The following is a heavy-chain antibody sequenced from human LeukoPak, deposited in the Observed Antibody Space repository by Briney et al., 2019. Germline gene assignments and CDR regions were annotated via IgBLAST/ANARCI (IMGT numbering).Heavy chain of an antibody. CDR3: ARDLYSGYDYGSDY. V-gene: IGHV4-4*07. CDR2: IYTSGST. CDR1: GGSISSYY. D-gene: IGHD5-12*01. Sequence: SETLSLTCTVSGGSISSYYWSWIRQPAGKGLEWIGRIYTSGSTNYNPSLKSRVTMTVDTSKDQFSLKLSSVTAADTAVYYCARDLYSGYDYGSDYWGQGTLVTVSS. J-gene: IGHJ4*02.